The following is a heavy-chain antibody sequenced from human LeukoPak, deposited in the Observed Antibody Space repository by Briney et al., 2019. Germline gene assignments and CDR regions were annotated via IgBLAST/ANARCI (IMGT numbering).Heavy chain of an antibody. Sequence: GGSLRLSCAASGFTFSSYGMHWVRQAPGKGLEWVSYISSSSSTIYYADSVKGRFTISRDNAKNSLYLQMNSLRAEDTAVYYCAREYCSGGSCYSDAFDIWGQGTMVTVSS. CDR2: ISSSSSTI. CDR1: GFTFSSYG. D-gene: IGHD2-15*01. V-gene: IGHV3-48*04. J-gene: IGHJ3*02. CDR3: AREYCSGGSCYSDAFDI.